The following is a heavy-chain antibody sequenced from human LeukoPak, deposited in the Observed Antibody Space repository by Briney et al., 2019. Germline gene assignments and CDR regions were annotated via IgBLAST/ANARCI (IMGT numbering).Heavy chain of an antibody. CDR2: IYYSGST. J-gene: IGHJ6*03. D-gene: IGHD3-10*01. CDR3: AGSVWFRSGMDV. V-gene: IGHV4-39*01. CDR1: GGSISSGSYY. Sequence: SETLSLTCTVSGGSISSGSYYWSWIRQPPGKGLEWIGSIYYSGSTYYNPSLKSRVTISVDTSKNQFSLKLSSVTAADTAVYYCAGSVWFRSGMDVWGKGTTVTVSS.